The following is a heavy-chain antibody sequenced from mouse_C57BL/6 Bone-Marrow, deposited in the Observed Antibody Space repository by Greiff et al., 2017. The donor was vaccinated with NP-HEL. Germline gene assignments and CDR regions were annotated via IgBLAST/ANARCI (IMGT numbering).Heavy chain of an antibody. J-gene: IGHJ2*01. V-gene: IGHV12-3*01. Sequence: ESGPGLVKPSQSLFLTCSITGFPITSGYYWFWIRQPPGKPLEWMWFITHSGETFYNPSLKSPITITRETSKNQFFLQLNSLTTEDTAMYYCAGDYSGYGDVDYWGQGTTLTVSS. CDR3: AGDYSGYGDVDY. CDR1: GFPITSGYY. CDR2: ITHSGET. D-gene: IGHD3-2*02.